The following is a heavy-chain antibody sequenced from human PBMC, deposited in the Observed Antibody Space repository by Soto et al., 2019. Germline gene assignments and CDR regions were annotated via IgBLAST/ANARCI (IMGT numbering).Heavy chain of an antibody. Sequence: GGSLRLSCATSGFIFNNYGMHWVRQAPGKGLEWVAVVWHDGKYKYYADSVRGRFTISRDKSNNTVFLQMDSLRAEDTAVYYCARDKAAAAKGVHFDYWGQGSLVTVSS. D-gene: IGHD6-13*01. CDR3: ARDKAAAAKGVHFDY. J-gene: IGHJ4*02. CDR2: VWHDGKYK. CDR1: GFIFNNYG. V-gene: IGHV3-33*01.